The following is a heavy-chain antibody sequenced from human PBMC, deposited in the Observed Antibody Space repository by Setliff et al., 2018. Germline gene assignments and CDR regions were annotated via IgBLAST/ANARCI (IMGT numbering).Heavy chain of an antibody. D-gene: IGHD1-26*01. CDR2: IYASGST. Sequence: LSLTCTVSGGSISSYYWSWIRQPPGKGLEWIGYIYASGSTNYNPSLKSRVTLSVDTSKNQFSLKVSSVTAADTAVYYCARAPPNRYSGSYEYFYMDVWGKGTTVTVLL. CDR1: GGSISSYY. CDR3: ARAPPNRYSGSYEYFYMDV. J-gene: IGHJ6*03. V-gene: IGHV4-4*08.